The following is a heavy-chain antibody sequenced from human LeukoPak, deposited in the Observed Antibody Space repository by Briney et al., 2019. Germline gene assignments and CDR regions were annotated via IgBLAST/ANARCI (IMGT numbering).Heavy chain of an antibody. D-gene: IGHD6-19*01. CDR3: ARGAGIAVAGAFDY. CDR2: MNPNSGNT. Sequence: ASVKVSCKASGYTFTSYDINWVRRATGQGLEWMGWMNPNSGNTGYAQKFQGRVTMTRNNSISTAYMELSSLRSEDTAVYYCARGAGIAVAGAFDYWGQGTLVTVSS. J-gene: IGHJ4*02. CDR1: GYTFTSYD. V-gene: IGHV1-8*01.